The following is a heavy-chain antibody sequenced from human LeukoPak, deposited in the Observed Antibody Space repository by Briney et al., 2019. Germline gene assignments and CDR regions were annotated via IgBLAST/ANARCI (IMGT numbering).Heavy chain of an antibody. V-gene: IGHV1-2*02. CDR3: ARNYGHNSKYFDY. CDR1: GYTFSDYY. D-gene: IGHD4-17*01. CDR2: ISPNSDDT. Sequence: GASVKVSCKASGYTFSDYYIHWVRQAPGQGLEWMGWISPNSDDTNFAQIFQGRVIMTRDTSISTAYMELSRLTSDDTALYYCARNYGHNSKYFDYWGQGTLVVVSS. J-gene: IGHJ4*02.